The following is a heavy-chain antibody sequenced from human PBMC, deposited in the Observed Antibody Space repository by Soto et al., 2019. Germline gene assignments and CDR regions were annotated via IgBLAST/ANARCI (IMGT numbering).Heavy chain of an antibody. CDR3: ARGHCSSTSCYGSDYYYGLDV. CDR2: INPNTGDI. D-gene: IGHD2-2*01. Sequence: QVQLVQSGAEVKKPGASVKVSCKASGYTFTGYYMHWVRQAAGQGLEWMGWINPNTGDISYAQKFRGRVTMTRDPSITTAYMELGRLRSDDTAVYYCARGHCSSTSCYGSDYYYGLDVWGQGTTVTVSS. J-gene: IGHJ6*02. V-gene: IGHV1-2*02. CDR1: GYTFTGYY.